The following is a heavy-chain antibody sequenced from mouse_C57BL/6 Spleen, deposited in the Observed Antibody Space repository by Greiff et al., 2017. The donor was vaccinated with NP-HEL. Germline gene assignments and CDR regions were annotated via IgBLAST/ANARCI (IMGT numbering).Heavy chain of an antibody. CDR2: IYPGNSDT. V-gene: IGHV1-5*01. CDR1: GYTFTSYW. D-gene: IGHD3-2*02. CDR3: VLDSSGYAWFAY. J-gene: IGHJ3*01. Sequence: VQLQQSGTVLARPGASVKMSCKTSGYTFTSYWMHWVKQRPGQGLEWIGAIYPGNSDTSYNQKFKGKAKLTAVTSASTAYMELSSLTNEDSAVYYCVLDSSGYAWFAYWGQGTLVTVSA.